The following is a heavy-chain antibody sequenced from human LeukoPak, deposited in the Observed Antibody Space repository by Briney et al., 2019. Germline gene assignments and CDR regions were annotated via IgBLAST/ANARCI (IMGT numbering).Heavy chain of an antibody. J-gene: IGHJ4*02. CDR1: GFIFSRNG. V-gene: IGHV3-74*01. Sequence: GGSLRLSCAASGFIFSRNGMHWVRQAPGKGLVWVSRLNSDGNNTAYADSVKGRFTISRDNAKNTLHLQMNSLRAEDTAVYYCARVAGGSQPYYFDYWGQGTLVTVSS. CDR3: ARVAGGSQPYYFDY. CDR2: LNSDGNNT. D-gene: IGHD1-26*01.